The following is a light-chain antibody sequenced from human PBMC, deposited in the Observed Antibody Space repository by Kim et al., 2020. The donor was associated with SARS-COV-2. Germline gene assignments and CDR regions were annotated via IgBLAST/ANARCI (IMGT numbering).Light chain of an antibody. J-gene: IGLJ2*01. CDR1: SSDVGGYNY. Sequence: QSLTISCTGTSSDVGGYNYVSWYQQHPGKAPKLMIYDVSKRPSGVSNRFSGSKSGNTASLTISGLQAEDEADYYCSSYTSSSTLVFGGGTQLTVL. V-gene: IGLV2-14*04. CDR3: SSYTSSSTLV. CDR2: DVS.